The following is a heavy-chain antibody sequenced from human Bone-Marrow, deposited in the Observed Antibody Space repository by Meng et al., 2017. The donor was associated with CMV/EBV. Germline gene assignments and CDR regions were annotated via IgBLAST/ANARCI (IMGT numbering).Heavy chain of an antibody. D-gene: IGHD3-22*01. CDR2: ISSSSSYI. CDR1: GFTFSSYS. V-gene: IGHV3-21*01. CDR3: ARDGVGDYYDSSGEGFGY. Sequence: GESLEISCAASGFTFSSYSMNWVRQAPGKGLEWVSSISSSSSYIYYADSVKGRFTIARDNAKNSLYLQMNSLRAEDTAVYYCARDGVGDYYDSSGEGFGYWVQGTLVTVSS. J-gene: IGHJ4*02.